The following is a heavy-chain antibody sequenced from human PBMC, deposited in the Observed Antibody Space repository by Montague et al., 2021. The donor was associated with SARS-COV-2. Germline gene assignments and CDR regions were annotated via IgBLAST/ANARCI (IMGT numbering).Heavy chain of an antibody. V-gene: IGHV4-59*08. CDR3: ARRRQYTQGETFFDS. CDR1: GDSITSFY. J-gene: IGHJ4*02. CDR2: IYSGGST. Sequence: SETLSICSVSGDSITSFYWSWIRQAPWKGLEWIGHIYSGGSTKYNPSXESRVTISADTSTNHFSLNLRSVTAADTAVYFCARRRQYTQGETFFDSWGQGTLVTVSS. D-gene: IGHD1-26*01.